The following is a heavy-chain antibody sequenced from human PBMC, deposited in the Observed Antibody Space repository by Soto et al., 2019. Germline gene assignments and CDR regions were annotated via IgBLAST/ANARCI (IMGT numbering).Heavy chain of an antibody. D-gene: IGHD7-27*01. CDR2: ITASGDTT. CDR1: GFTFSSYA. Sequence: EVQLLESGGDSVQPGRSLRLSCAASGFTFSSYAVTWVRQAPGKGLEWVSSITASGDTTYFADSVKGLFTISRDSPSNMLSLLTSSLSAEAAAVYYSAIPPGERAGDGEYWRPGTMITV. V-gene: IGHV3-23*01. CDR3: AIPPGERAGDGEY. J-gene: IGHJ4*02.